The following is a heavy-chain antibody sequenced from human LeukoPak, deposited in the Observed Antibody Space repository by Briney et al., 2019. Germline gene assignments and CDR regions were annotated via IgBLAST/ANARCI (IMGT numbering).Heavy chain of an antibody. J-gene: IGHJ5*02. D-gene: IGHD2-2*01. CDR1: GGSISSYY. Sequence: SETLSLTCTVSGGSISSYYWSWIRQPPGKGLEWIGYIYYSGSTNYNPSLKSRVTISVDTSKNQFSLKLSSVTAADTAVYYCARLVVVVPAAIPKYNWFDPWGQGTLVTVSS. CDR2: IYYSGST. CDR3: ARLVVVVPAAIPKYNWFDP. V-gene: IGHV4-59*08.